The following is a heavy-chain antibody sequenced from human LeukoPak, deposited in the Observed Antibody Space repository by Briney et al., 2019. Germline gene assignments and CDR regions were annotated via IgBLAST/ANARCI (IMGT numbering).Heavy chain of an antibody. CDR1: GYTLTELS. V-gene: IGHV1-8*01. D-gene: IGHD3-3*01. J-gene: IGHJ6*02. CDR2: MNPNSGNT. Sequence: ASVKVSCKVSGYTLTELSMHWVRQATGQGLEWMGWMNPNSGNTGYAQKFQGRVTMTRNTSISTAYMELSSLRSEDTAVYYCARLGTFESSYDFWSGYLPDYYYGMDVWGQGTTVTVSS. CDR3: ARLGTFESSYDFWSGYLPDYYYGMDV.